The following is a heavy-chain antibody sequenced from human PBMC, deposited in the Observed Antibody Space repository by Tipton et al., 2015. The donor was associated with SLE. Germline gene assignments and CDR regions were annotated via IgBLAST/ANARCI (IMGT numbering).Heavy chain of an antibody. J-gene: IGHJ4*02. V-gene: IGHV3-21*03. D-gene: IGHD6-6*01. CDR3: ARGFLGMRAAQYYFDY. CDR2: ISSSSSYI. Sequence: SLRLSCAASGFTFSNCSMNWVRQAPGKGLEWVSAISSSSSYIYYADSVKGRFAISRDNAKNSLYLQINSLRAEDTAVYYCARGFLGMRAAQYYFDYWGQGTLVTVSS. CDR1: GFTFSNCS.